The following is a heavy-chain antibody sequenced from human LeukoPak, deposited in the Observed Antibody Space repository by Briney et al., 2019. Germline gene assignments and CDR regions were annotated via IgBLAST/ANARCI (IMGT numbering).Heavy chain of an antibody. Sequence: GGSLRLSCAASGFTFSSYGMHWVRQAPGKGLEWVAVISYDGSNKYYADSVKGRFTISRDNSKNTLYLQMNSLRAEDTAVYYCAKEGNYWGQGTLVTVSS. CDR2: ISYDGSNK. CDR1: GFTFSSYG. V-gene: IGHV3-30*18. J-gene: IGHJ4*02. CDR3: AKEGNY.